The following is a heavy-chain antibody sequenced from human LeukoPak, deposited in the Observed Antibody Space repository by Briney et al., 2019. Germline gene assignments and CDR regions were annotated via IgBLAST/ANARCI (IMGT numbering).Heavy chain of an antibody. J-gene: IGHJ6*02. V-gene: IGHV1-2*02. CDR3: ASPFLETSLSPLYYYGMDV. CDR1: GYTFTGYY. Sequence: GASVKVSCKASGYTFTGYYMHWVRQAPGQGLEWMGWINPNSGGTNYAQKFQGRVTMTRNPSTSTVYMELSSLRSEDTAVYYCASPFLETSLSPLYYYGMDVWGQGTTVTVSS. CDR2: INPNSGGT. D-gene: IGHD3-3*01.